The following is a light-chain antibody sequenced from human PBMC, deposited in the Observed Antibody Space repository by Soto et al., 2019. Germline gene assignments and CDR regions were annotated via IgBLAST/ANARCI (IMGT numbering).Light chain of an antibody. Sequence: EIVMTQSPATLSVSPGERATLSCRASQRLSSNLAWYQQKPGQAPRLLIYGVSTRATGVPARFSGSGSGTEFTLTISSLQPEDSAVYYCQQYKNWLALTFGGGTKVEI. J-gene: IGKJ4*01. CDR3: QQYKNWLALT. CDR1: QRLSSN. V-gene: IGKV3-15*01. CDR2: GVS.